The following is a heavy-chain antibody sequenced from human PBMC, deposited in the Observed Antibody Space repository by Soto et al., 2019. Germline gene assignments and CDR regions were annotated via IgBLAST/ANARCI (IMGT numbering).Heavy chain of an antibody. CDR1: GDSVSSNSAA. V-gene: IGHV6-1*01. D-gene: IGHD1-26*01. J-gene: IGHJ4*02. CDR2: TYYSATWHN. Sequence: SETLSLTCAISGDSVSSNSAAWNWIRQSPSRGLEWLGRTYYSATWHNDYAVSVKSRITINPDTSKNHFSLQLTSVTPEDTAVYYCARAAGGGQWVYNFDYWGQGTLVTVSS. CDR3: ARAAGGGQWVYNFDY.